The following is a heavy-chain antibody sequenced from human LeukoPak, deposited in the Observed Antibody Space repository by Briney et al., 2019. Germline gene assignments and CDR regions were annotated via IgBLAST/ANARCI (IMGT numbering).Heavy chain of an antibody. Sequence: TSETLSLTCSVSGGSVRSDMSHWSWVRQPPGMGLEWIGYVHYSGSANYNPSLESRVTMSLDHSKNQFSLDLTSVTSADTAVYYCARNRGWYATDVWGQGAAVTVSS. CDR3: ARNRGWYATDV. CDR1: GGSVRSDMSH. D-gene: IGHD6-19*01. V-gene: IGHV4-61*01. J-gene: IGHJ6*02. CDR2: VHYSGSA.